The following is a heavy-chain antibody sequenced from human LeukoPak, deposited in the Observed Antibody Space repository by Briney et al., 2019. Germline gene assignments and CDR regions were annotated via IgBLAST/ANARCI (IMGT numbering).Heavy chain of an antibody. CDR2: IKQDGSEK. CDR1: GFTFSSYW. Sequence: GGSLRLSCAASGFTFSSYWMSWVRQAPGKGLEWVANIKQDGSEKYYVDSVKGRFTISRDNAKNSLYLQMNSLKAEDTAVYYCARVPISSASYFDYWGQGTLVTVSS. D-gene: IGHD3-16*01. CDR3: ARVPISSASYFDY. V-gene: IGHV3-7*01. J-gene: IGHJ4*02.